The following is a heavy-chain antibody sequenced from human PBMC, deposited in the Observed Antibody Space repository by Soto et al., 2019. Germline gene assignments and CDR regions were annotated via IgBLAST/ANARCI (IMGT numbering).Heavy chain of an antibody. CDR1: GYTFTSYG. V-gene: IGHV1-18*04. J-gene: IGHJ4*02. CDR2: ISAYNGNT. Sequence: GASVKVSCNASGYTFTSYGISWVRQAPGQGLEWMGWISAYNGNTNYAQKLQGRVTMTTDTSTSTAYMELRSLRSDDTAVYYCARERGSYGDYAWDYWGQGTLVTVSS. CDR3: ARERGSYGDYAWDY. D-gene: IGHD4-17*01.